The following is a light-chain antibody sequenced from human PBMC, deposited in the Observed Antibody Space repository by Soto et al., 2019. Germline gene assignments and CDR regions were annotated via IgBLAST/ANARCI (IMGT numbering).Light chain of an antibody. CDR3: MQALQTPNT. Sequence: DIVMTQSPLSLGVTPGEPASISCRSSQSLLYSDGDNYLDWYLQKPGQSPQILIYLASNRASGVPARCIGSRFCTSFTLKISRVEAEDLGLYYCMQALQTPNTFGLGTRLDIK. J-gene: IGKJ5*01. V-gene: IGKV2-28*01. CDR2: LAS. CDR1: QSLLYSDGDNY.